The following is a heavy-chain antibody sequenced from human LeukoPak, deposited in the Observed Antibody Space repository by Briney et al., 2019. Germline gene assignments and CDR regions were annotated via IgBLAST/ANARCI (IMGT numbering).Heavy chain of an antibody. Sequence: GGSLRLSCAASGFTFSSYEMNWVRQAPGKGLEWVSRINSDESSSSYADTVKGRFTISRDNAKNTLYLQMNSLRAEDTAVYYCARGNSGYGNFDYWGQGTLVTVSP. CDR2: INSDESSS. J-gene: IGHJ4*02. V-gene: IGHV3-74*03. CDR3: ARGNSGYGNFDY. D-gene: IGHD5-12*01. CDR1: GFTFSSYE.